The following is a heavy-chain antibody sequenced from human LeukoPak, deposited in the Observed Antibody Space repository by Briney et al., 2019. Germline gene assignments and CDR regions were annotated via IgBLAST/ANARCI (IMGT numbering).Heavy chain of an antibody. J-gene: IGHJ4*02. Sequence: PGGSLRLSCAASGFIFSNYAMSWVRQSPGKGLEWIGEINHSGSTNYYPSLKSRVTISVDPSKNQFSLKLTSVIAADTAIYYCARAGWFGELYGPLDFWGQGTLVTVSS. CDR3: ARAGWFGELYGPLDF. V-gene: IGHV4-34*01. CDR2: INHSGST. CDR1: GFIFSNYA. D-gene: IGHD3-10*01.